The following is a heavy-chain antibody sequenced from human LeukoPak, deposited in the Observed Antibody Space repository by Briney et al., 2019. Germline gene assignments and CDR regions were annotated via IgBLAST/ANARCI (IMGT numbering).Heavy chain of an antibody. Sequence: KAGGSLRLSCAASGFTFSSYAMSWVRQAPGKGLEWVSSIATSSDYIYYAGSLKGRFTISRDNAKNSLYLHMNSLRPDDTAVYYCARGRSITILRGVAISDGFDIWGQGTKVTVS. CDR2: IATSSDYI. D-gene: IGHD3-10*01. CDR3: ARGRSITILRGVAISDGFDI. V-gene: IGHV3-21*06. CDR1: GFTFSSYA. J-gene: IGHJ3*02.